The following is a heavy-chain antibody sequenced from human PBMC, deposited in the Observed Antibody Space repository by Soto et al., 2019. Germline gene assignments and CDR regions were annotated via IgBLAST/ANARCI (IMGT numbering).Heavy chain of an antibody. CDR1: GYTLTELS. D-gene: IGHD6-13*01. CDR2: FDPEDGET. V-gene: IGHV1-24*01. Sequence: ASVKVSCKVSGYTLTELSMHWVRQAPXKGLEWMGGFDPEDGETIYAQKFQGRVTMTEDTSTDTAYMELSSLRSEDTAVYYCATAGGGSSWYVYYYYGMDVWGQGTTVTVSS. J-gene: IGHJ6*02. CDR3: ATAGGGSSWYVYYYYGMDV.